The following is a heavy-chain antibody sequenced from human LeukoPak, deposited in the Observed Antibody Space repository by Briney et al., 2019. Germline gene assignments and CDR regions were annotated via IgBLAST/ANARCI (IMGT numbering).Heavy chain of an antibody. CDR3: AREAGSAVGSTDFDY. Sequence: GGSLRLSCAASGFTFSSYAIHWVRQAPGKGLEWVAVISYDGSSKYYADSVKGRFTISRDNSENTLYLQMNSLRAEDTAVYYCAREAGSAVGSTDFDYWGQGTLVTVSS. J-gene: IGHJ4*02. D-gene: IGHD4-17*01. CDR2: ISYDGSSK. V-gene: IGHV3-30-3*01. CDR1: GFTFSSYA.